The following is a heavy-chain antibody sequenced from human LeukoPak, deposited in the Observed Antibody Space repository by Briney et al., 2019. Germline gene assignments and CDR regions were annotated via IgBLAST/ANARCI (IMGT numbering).Heavy chain of an antibody. CDR2: INPNSGGT. J-gene: IGHJ5*02. D-gene: IGHD5-12*01. CDR1: GYTFTGYY. CDR3: ARDEGIYPTSWFDP. V-gene: IGHV1-2*02. Sequence: GASVKVSCKASGYTFTGYYMHWVRQAPGQGLEWMGWINPNSGGTNYAQKFQGRVTMTRDTSISTAYMELSRLRSDDTAVYYCARDEGIYPTSWFDPWGQETLVTVSS.